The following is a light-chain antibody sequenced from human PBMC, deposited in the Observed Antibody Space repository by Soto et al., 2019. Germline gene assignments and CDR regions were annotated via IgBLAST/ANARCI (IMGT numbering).Light chain of an antibody. CDR2: LNSDGSH. CDR3: QTWGTGLLV. V-gene: IGLV4-69*01. J-gene: IGLJ3*02. Sequence: QLVLTQSPSASASLGXSXKLTCTLSSGHSSYAIAWHQQQPEKGPRYLMKLNSDGSHSKGDGIPDRFSGSSSGAERYLTISSLQSEDEADYYCQTWGTGLLVFGGGTKLTVL. CDR1: SGHSSYA.